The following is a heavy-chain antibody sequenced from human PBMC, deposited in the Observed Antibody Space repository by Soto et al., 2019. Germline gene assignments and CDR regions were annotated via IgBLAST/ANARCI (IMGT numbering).Heavy chain of an antibody. D-gene: IGHD2-2*01. CDR2: ISYDGSNK. CDR3: AVGYCSSTSCYATRLYYYGMDV. J-gene: IGHJ6*02. CDR1: GFTFSSYG. V-gene: IGHV3-30*03. Sequence: PGGSLRLSCAASGFTFSSYGMHWVRQAPGKGLEWLAVISYDGSNKYYADSVKGRFTISRDNSKNTLYLQMNSLRAEDTAVYYCAVGYCSSTSCYATRLYYYGMDVWGQGTTVTVSS.